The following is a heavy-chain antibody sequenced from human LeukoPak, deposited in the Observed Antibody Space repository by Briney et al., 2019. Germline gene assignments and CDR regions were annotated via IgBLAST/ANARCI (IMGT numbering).Heavy chain of an antibody. CDR2: LSYDGSKK. D-gene: IGHD3-9*01. CDR3: ARNDIGTGQYFDF. J-gene: IGHJ4*02. V-gene: IGHV3-30*14. CDR1: GFTFSSYA. Sequence: GGSLRLSCAASGFTFSSYAMHWVRQAPGKGLEWVAVLSYDGSKKYYADSVKGRFTISRDNPKNTVYLLMDSLSAEDTAVYYCARNDIGTGQYFDFWGQGTLVTVSS.